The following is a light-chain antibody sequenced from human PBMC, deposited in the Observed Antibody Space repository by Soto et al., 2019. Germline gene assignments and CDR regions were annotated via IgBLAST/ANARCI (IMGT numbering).Light chain of an antibody. Sequence: IVLTQSPATLSLSPGDRATLSCRASQSVGSYLGWYQQRPGQAPRLLIYDASNRATGIPARFSGSGSGTDFTLTISSLEPEDFAVYYCQQRSDWSSTFGGGTKVEIK. CDR1: QSVGSY. CDR3: QQRSDWSST. V-gene: IGKV3-11*01. CDR2: DAS. J-gene: IGKJ4*01.